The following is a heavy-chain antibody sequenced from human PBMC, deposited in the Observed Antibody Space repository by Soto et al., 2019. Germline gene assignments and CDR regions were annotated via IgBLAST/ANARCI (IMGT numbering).Heavy chain of an antibody. CDR3: TKVEYFDWFSHFDY. J-gene: IGHJ4*02. Sequence: GGSLRLSCAASGFTFSSYGMHWVRQAPGKGLEWVAVISYDGSNKYYADSVKGRFTISRDNSKNTLYLQMNSLRAEDTAVYYCTKVEYFDWFSHFDYWAQGSLVTVYS. D-gene: IGHD3-9*01. CDR1: GFTFSSYG. CDR2: ISYDGSNK. V-gene: IGHV3-30*18.